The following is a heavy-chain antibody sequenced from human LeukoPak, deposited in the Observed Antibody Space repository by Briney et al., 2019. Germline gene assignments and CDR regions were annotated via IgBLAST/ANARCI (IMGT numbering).Heavy chain of an antibody. Sequence: SETLSLTCAVYGGSFSGYYWSWLRQPPGKGLEWIGEINHSGSTNYNPSLKSRVTISVDTSKNQFSLKLSSVTAADTAVYYCASSNRGYCSSTSCYPNWYFDLWGRGTLVTVSS. CDR1: GGSFSGYY. CDR3: ASSNRGYCSSTSCYPNWYFDL. CDR2: INHSGST. D-gene: IGHD2-2*01. V-gene: IGHV4-34*01. J-gene: IGHJ2*01.